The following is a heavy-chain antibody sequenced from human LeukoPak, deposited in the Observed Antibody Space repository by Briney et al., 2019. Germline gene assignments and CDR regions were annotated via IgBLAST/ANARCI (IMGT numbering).Heavy chain of an antibody. D-gene: IGHD3-9*01. Sequence: GGSLRLSCAPSVFTFYTVNMNCGPDTPGGGVGWGSSITSGGEEIYYAHSVRGRFTTSRDNAKTSLSLKRHSVRVEDTPFYYFARGHYDVLAACYKWTPDYWGQGTLVTVSS. CDR2: ITSGGEEI. J-gene: IGHJ4*02. V-gene: IGHV3-21*01. CDR3: ARGHYDVLAACYKWTPDY. CDR1: VFTFYTVN.